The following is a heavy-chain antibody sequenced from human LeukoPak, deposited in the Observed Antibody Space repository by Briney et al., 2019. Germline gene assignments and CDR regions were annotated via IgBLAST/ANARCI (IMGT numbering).Heavy chain of an antibody. Sequence: GGSLRLSCAASGFTFSSYEMNWVRQAPGKGLEWVSSISSSSSYIYYADSVKGRFTISRDNAKNSLCLQMNSLRAEDTAVYYCARDSTTVTLHFDHWGQGTLVTVSS. J-gene: IGHJ4*02. CDR2: ISSSSSYI. D-gene: IGHD4-17*01. CDR3: ARDSTTVTLHFDH. CDR1: GFTFSSYE. V-gene: IGHV3-21*01.